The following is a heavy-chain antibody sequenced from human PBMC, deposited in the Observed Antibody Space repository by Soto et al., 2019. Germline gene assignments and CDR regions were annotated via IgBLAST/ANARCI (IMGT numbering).Heavy chain of an antibody. CDR1: GITVSNNY. D-gene: IGHD6-13*01. Sequence: EVQLVESGGGLVQPGGSLRLSCAASGITVSNNYMSWVRQAPGKGLECVSLIYSNGDTRYADSVKGRFTISRDNSKNTVYLQRNSLRAEDTAVYYCARDPPGIAAAGGGWGQGTTVTVSS. CDR2: IYSNGDT. J-gene: IGHJ6*02. V-gene: IGHV3-66*01. CDR3: ARDPPGIAAAGGG.